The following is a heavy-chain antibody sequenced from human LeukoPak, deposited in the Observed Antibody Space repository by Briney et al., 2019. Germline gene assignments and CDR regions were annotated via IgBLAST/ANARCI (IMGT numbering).Heavy chain of an antibody. D-gene: IGHD4-17*01. CDR1: GGTFSSYA. V-gene: IGHV1-69*04. Sequence: GASVKVSCKASGGTFSSYAISWVRQAPGQGLEWMGRIIPILGIANYAQKFQGRVTITADKSTSTAYMELSSLRSEDTAVYYCARERPYGDYPVDYWGQGTLVTVSS. J-gene: IGHJ4*02. CDR2: IIPILGIA. CDR3: ARERPYGDYPVDY.